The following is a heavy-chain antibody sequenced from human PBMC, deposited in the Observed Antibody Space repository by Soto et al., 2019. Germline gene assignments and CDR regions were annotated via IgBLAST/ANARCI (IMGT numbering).Heavy chain of an antibody. CDR1: SGPSRSHN. V-gene: IGHV4-59*08. CDR2: VYYTGDT. CDR3: VRQGIDYLHGLVDV. D-gene: IGHD5-12*01. J-gene: IGHJ6*02. Sequence: QVQVQQSGPGLVKPSETLSLTCTVSSGPSRSHNWGWIRQPPGRGLEWIGYVYYTGDTSYNPSLKSRVTISADTSTNHISLTLRSVTAADTAVYYCVRQGIDYLHGLVDVWGQGPTVSVSS.